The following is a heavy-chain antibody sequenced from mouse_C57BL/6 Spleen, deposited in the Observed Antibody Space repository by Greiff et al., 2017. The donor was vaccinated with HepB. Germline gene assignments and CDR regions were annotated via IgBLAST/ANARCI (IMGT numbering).Heavy chain of an antibody. CDR2: ISDGGSYT. CDR3: ARVIITTVVADYFDY. V-gene: IGHV5-4*03. Sequence: EVNVVESGGGLVKPGGSLKLSCAASGFTFSSYAMSWVRQTPEKRLEWVATISDGGSYTYYPDNVKGRFTISRDNAKNNLYLQMSHLKSEDTAMYYCARVIITTVVADYFDYWGQGTTLTVSS. D-gene: IGHD1-1*01. J-gene: IGHJ2*01. CDR1: GFTFSSYA.